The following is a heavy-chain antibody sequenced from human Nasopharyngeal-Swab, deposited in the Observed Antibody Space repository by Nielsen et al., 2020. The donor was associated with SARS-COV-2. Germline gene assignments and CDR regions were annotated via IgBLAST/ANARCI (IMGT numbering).Heavy chain of an antibody. Sequence: GGSLRLSCAASGFIFSGYGMHWVRQAPGKGLEWVALISYDGSNKFYADSVKGRLTISRDNSKNTLYLQMNSLRAEDTAVYYCAKDRYFAHYYFDYWGQGTLVTVSS. CDR2: ISYDGSNK. V-gene: IGHV3-30*18. D-gene: IGHD3-9*01. CDR3: AKDRYFAHYYFDY. J-gene: IGHJ4*02. CDR1: GFIFSGYG.